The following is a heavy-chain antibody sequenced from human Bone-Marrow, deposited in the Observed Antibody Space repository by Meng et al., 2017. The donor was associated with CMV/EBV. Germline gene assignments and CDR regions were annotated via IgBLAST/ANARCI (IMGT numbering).Heavy chain of an antibody. CDR3: TTERSAAEYNWFDP. CDR1: GFTFSNAW. Sequence: GGSLRLSCAASGFTFSNAWMSWVRQAPGKGLEWVGRIKSKTDGGKTDYAAPVKGRFTISRDDSKNTLYLQMNSLKTEDTAVYYCTTERSAAEYNWFDPWGQGTLVTVSS. CDR2: IKSKTDGGKT. J-gene: IGHJ5*02. V-gene: IGHV3-15*01. D-gene: IGHD6-13*01.